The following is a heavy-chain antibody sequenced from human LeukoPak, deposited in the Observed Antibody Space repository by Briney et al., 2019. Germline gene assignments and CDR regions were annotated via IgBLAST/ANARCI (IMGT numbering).Heavy chain of an antibody. CDR1: GDSIGSGNNF. J-gene: IGHJ4*02. CDR3: ATILISPAGLPDRPDN. V-gene: IGHV4-30-4*01. D-gene: IGHD2-2*02. Sequence: SQTLSLTCTVSGDSIGSGNNFWSWIRQPPGKGLEWLGYIYYSGTAYYNPSLKRRVSISVDTSKNQFSLKLSSVTPADTAVYYCATILISPAGLPDRPDNWGQGTLVTVSS. CDR2: IYYSGTA.